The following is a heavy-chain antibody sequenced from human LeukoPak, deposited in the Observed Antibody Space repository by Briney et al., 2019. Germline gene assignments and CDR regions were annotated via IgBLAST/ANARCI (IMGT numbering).Heavy chain of an antibody. CDR2: MNPDTGDT. CDR1: GYTVTAYD. V-gene: IGHV1-8*01. D-gene: IGHD1-26*01. CDR3: TRGSLSGSSRDY. J-gene: IGHJ4*02. Sequence: ASVRGSCKASGYTVTAYDINWVRQATGQGLEWMGWMNPDTGDTGYAQRFQGRVIMTRNTSIDTAYMELSGLSSEDTAVYYCTRGSLSGSSRDYWGQGALVTVSS.